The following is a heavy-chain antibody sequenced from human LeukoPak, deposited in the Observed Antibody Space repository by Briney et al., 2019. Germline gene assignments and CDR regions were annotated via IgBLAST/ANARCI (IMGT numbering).Heavy chain of an antibody. CDR2: MKPTSGST. J-gene: IGHJ4*02. V-gene: IGHV1-8*01. CDR1: GYTFTTYD. CDR3: ARGRELPY. Sequence: GASVNVSCKASGYTFTTYDINWVRQATGQGVEWVAWMKPTSGSTGYAQKFRGRVSMTRNTSIDTAYMELSSLRSEDTAVYYCARGRELPYWGQGTLVTVSS. D-gene: IGHD3-10*01.